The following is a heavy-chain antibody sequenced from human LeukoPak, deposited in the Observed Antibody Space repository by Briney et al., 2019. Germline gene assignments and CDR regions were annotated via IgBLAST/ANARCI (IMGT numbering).Heavy chain of an antibody. CDR3: ASGDSSGYYPFDY. V-gene: IGHV1-2*02. Sequence: GASVKVSCKASGYTFTGYYMHWVRQAPGQGLEWMGWINPNSGGTNYAQKFQGRVTMTRDTSISTAYMELSRLRSDDTAVYYWASGDSSGYYPFDYWGQGTLVTVSS. CDR1: GYTFTGYY. J-gene: IGHJ4*02. CDR2: INPNSGGT. D-gene: IGHD3-22*01.